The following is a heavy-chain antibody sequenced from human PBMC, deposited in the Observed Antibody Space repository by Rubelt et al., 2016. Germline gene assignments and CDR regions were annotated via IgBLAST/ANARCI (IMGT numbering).Heavy chain of an antibody. J-gene: IGHJ4*02. V-gene: IGHV3-48*04. CDR2: ITASTTTI. CDR3: AMATTLDY. Sequence: GGGLVQPGGSLRLSCTASGFTFTSYSMNWIRQAPGKGLEWVSFITASTTTIYYADSVKGRFTISRDNAKNSLYLALYSLKAEDTAVYSCAMATTLDYWGRGTLVTVSS. CDR1: GFTFTSYS. D-gene: IGHD5-12*01.